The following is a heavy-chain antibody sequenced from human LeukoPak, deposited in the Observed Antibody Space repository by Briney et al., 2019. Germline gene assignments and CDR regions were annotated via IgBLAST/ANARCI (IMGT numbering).Heavy chain of an antibody. D-gene: IGHD3-16*01. Sequence: GGSLRLSCAASGFTFSSNWMSWVRQAPGKGLEWVANIKHDGSEKYYADSMKGRFTISRDNAKNSLYLQMNSLRAEDTAVYYCARDPLRGELDYWGQGALVTVSS. CDR1: GFTFSSNW. CDR2: IKHDGSEK. J-gene: IGHJ4*02. V-gene: IGHV3-7*01. CDR3: ARDPLRGELDY.